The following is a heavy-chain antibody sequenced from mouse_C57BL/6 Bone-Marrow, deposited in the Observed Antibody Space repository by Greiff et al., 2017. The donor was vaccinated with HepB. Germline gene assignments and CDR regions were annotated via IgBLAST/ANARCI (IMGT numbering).Heavy chain of an antibody. V-gene: IGHV1-64*01. Sequence: QVQLKESGAELVKPGASVKLSCKASGYTFTSYWMHWVKQRPGQGLEWIGMIHPNSGSTNYNEKFKSKATLTVDKSSSTAYMQLSSLTSEDSAVYYCARGTTKYYFDYWGQGTTLTVSS. J-gene: IGHJ2*01. CDR1: GYTFTSYW. CDR3: ARGTTKYYFDY. D-gene: IGHD1-1*01. CDR2: IHPNSGST.